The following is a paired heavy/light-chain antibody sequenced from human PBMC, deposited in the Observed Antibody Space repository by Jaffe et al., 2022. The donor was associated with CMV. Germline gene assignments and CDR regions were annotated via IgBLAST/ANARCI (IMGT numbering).Light chain of an antibody. Sequence: DIVMTQTPLSSPVTLGQPASISCRSSQSLVHSDGNTYLSWLQQRPGQPPRLLIYRISNRFSGVPDRFSGSGAGTDFTLKISRVEAEDVGVYYCMQATQFPVTFGGGTKVEIK. CDR3: MQATQFPVT. J-gene: IGKJ4*01. CDR2: RIS. V-gene: IGKV2-24*01. CDR1: QSLVHSDGNTY.
Heavy chain of an antibody. CDR1: GFTFSNYL. D-gene: IGHD6-13*01. CDR3: ARGGRQQLEY. J-gene: IGHJ4*02. V-gene: IGHV3-7*03. CDR2: ISQDGSET. Sequence: EVQLVESGGGLVQPGGSLRLSCAASGFTFSNYLMTWVRQAPGKGLEWVATISQDGSETYHVDSVKGRFTISRDNAENSLFLQMNSLKAEDTARYFCARGGRQQLEYWGRGTLITVSS.